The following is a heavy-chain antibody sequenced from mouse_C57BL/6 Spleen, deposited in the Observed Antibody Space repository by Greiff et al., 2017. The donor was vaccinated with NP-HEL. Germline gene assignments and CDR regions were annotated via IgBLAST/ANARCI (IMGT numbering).Heavy chain of an antibody. V-gene: IGHV1-72*01. CDR1: GYTFTSYW. Sequence: QVQLQQPGAELVKPGASVKLSCKASGYTFTSYWMHWVKQRPGRGLEWIGRIDPNSGGTKYNEKFKSKATLTVDKPSITAYMQLSSLTSEDSAVYYCARTDMGDYDGFDYWGQGTTLTVSS. CDR2: IDPNSGGT. D-gene: IGHD2-4*01. CDR3: ARTDMGDYDGFDY. J-gene: IGHJ2*01.